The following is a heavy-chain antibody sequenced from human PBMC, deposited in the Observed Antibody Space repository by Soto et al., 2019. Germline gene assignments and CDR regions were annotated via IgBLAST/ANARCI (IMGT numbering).Heavy chain of an antibody. CDR1: GFTFTRYS. Sequence: PGASLRLSSAASGFTFTRYSMNWVRQAPGKGLEWVSSISSTTNYIYYGDSMKGRFTISRDNAKNSLYLEMNSLRAEDTAVYYCARESEDLTSNFDYWGQGTLVTVSS. CDR3: ARESEDLTSNFDY. CDR2: ISSTTNYI. V-gene: IGHV3-21*06. J-gene: IGHJ4*02.